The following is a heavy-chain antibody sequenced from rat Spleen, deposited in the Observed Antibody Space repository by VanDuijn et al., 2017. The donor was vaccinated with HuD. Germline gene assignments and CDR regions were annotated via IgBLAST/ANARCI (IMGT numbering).Heavy chain of an antibody. Sequence: EVQLVESGGGLVQPGRSLKLSCAASGFTFSSFAMAWVRQAPKKGLEWVATITSGGSNTFYPDSVKGRFTISRDNAKSTLYLQMDSLRSEDTATYYCARHAYRYNSNWFAYWGQGTLVTVSS. CDR1: GFTFSSFA. J-gene: IGHJ3*01. CDR2: ITSGGSNT. V-gene: IGHV5-25*01. CDR3: ARHAYRYNSNWFAY. D-gene: IGHD1-5*01.